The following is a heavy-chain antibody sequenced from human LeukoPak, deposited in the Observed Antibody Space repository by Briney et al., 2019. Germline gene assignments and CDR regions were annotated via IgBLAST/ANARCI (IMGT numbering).Heavy chain of an antibody. D-gene: IGHD4-23*01. CDR3: AKDYGGNPFDY. Sequence: GGSLRLSCAASGFTFSGYSMNWVRQAPGKGLEWVSVISGSGGSTSYADSVKGRFTISRDNSKNTVYLQMNSLRAEDTAVYYCAKDYGGNPFDYWGQGTLVTVSS. CDR1: GFTFSGYS. CDR2: ISGSGGST. J-gene: IGHJ4*02. V-gene: IGHV3-23*01.